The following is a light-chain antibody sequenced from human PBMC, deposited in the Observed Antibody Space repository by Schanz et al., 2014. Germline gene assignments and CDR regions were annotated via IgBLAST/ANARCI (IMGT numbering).Light chain of an antibody. CDR3: SSYAGSTTSWV. J-gene: IGLJ3*02. V-gene: IGLV2-11*01. CDR1: SSDVGGYNY. CDR2: EVS. Sequence: QSVLTQPRSVSGSPGQSVTISCTGTSSDVGGYNYVSWYQQHPGKAPKLMIYEVSRRPSGVPDRFSGSKSGNTASLTISGLQAEDEADYYCSSYAGSTTSWVFGGGTKLTVL.